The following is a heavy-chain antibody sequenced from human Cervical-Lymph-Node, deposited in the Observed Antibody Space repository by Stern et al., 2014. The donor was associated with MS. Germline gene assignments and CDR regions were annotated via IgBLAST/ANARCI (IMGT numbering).Heavy chain of an antibody. D-gene: IGHD1-26*01. CDR2: IYISGST. CDR3: ARDREIPPKLGFFDH. V-gene: IGHV4-61*02. J-gene: IGHJ5*02. Sequence: VQLVESGPGLVKPSQTLSLTCTVSGASVSSGDYYWSWIRQPAGKGLEWIGRIYISGSTNYNPSLKSLVTISVDTSKNHFSLKLTSGTAADTAVYYCARDREIPPKLGFFDHWGQGILVTVSS. CDR1: GASVSSGDYY.